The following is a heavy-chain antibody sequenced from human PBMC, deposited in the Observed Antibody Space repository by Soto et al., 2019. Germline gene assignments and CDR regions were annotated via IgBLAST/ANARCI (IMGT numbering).Heavy chain of an antibody. CDR3: ARDRYSYYDFWSGSLPYYYYGMDV. D-gene: IGHD3-3*01. CDR2: IKQDGSEK. V-gene: IGHV3-7*01. CDR1: GFTFSSYW. J-gene: IGHJ6*02. Sequence: EVQLVESGGGLVQPGGSLRLSCAASGFTFSSYWMSWVRQAPGKRLEWVANIKQDGSEKYYVDSVKGRFTISRDNAKNSLYLQMNSLRAEDTAVYYCARDRYSYYDFWSGSLPYYYYGMDVWGQGTTVTVSS.